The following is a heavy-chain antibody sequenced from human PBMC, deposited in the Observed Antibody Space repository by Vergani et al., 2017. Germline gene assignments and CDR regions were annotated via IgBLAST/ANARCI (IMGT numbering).Heavy chain of an antibody. CDR1: GGSISSGGYY. V-gene: IGHV4-31*03. J-gene: IGHJ4*02. Sequence: QLQLQESGPGLVKPSQNLSLTCTVSGGSISSGGYYWSWIRQPPGKGLEWIGYIYYSGRTYYNPSLKSRVTISVDTSKNQFSLKLSSVTAADTAVYYCARERGTDSNAAAGMETAPDQGFDYWGQGTLVTVSS. CDR2: IYYSGRT. D-gene: IGHD6-13*01. CDR3: ARERGTDSNAAAGMETAPDQGFDY.